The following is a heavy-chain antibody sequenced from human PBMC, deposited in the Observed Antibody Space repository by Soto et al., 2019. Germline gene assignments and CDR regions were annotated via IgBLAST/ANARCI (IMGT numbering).Heavy chain of an antibody. CDR1: GFTFNSYW. D-gene: IGHD5-18*01. J-gene: IGHJ6*02. CDR2: LXGXGXXX. Sequence: EVQLVESGGGLVQPGGSLRLSCAASGFTFNSYWMHWVRQAPGKGLVWVSRLXGXGXXXNYADSVKGRFAIYRDNXXXXXXXXXXXXXXXXXXXXXXXXGIPGHYAVDVWGQGTTVTVSS. V-gene: IGHV3-74*01. CDR3: XXGIPGHYAVDV.